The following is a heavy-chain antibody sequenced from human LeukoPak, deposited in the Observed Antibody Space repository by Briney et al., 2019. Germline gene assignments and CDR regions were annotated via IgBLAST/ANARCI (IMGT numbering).Heavy chain of an antibody. CDR3: ARVDTAMGSLDY. D-gene: IGHD5-18*01. CDR2: VWYDGSNE. V-gene: IGHV3-33*01. Sequence: GGSLRLSCAASGFTFSRYAMHWVRQAPGKGMEGVAIVWYDGSNENHVDSVKGRFTISRDNAKNTLYLQMNSLGAEDTAVYFCARVDTAMGSLDYWGQGILVTVSS. CDR1: GFTFSRYA. J-gene: IGHJ4*02.